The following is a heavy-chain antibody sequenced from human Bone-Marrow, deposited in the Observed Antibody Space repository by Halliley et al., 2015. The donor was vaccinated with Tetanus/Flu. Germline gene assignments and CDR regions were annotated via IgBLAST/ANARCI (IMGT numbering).Heavy chain of an antibody. D-gene: IGHD4-17*01. CDR3: ARGNGETTTAHYFDS. J-gene: IGHJ4*02. CDR2: IYYSGSS. CDR1: GGSTSRHY. Sequence: TLSLTCTVSGGSTSRHYWSWIRQPPGKGLEWIGYIYYSGSSNYNPSLKSRVTMSLDMSKSQFSLRLASVTAADTAVYYCARGNGETTTAHYFDSWGQGTLVTVSS. V-gene: IGHV4-59*11.